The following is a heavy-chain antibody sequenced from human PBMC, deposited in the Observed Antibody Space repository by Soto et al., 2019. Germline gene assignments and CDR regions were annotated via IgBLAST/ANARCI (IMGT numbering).Heavy chain of an antibody. CDR3: ARDIGLHLGDLSLGNNYFDY. Sequence: GGSLRLSCAASGFNFSPYSLNWVRQAPGKGLEWVSSISSNSSYIYYAVSVKGRFTISRDNAKNSLYLQMNSLRAEDTAVYYCARDIGLHLGDLSLGNNYFDYWGQGTLVTVSS. V-gene: IGHV3-21*01. D-gene: IGHD3-16*02. CDR1: GFNFSPYS. CDR2: ISSNSSYI. J-gene: IGHJ4*02.